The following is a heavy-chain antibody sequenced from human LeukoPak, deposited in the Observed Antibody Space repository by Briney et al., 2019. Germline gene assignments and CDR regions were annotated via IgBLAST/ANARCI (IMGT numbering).Heavy chain of an antibody. J-gene: IGHJ4*02. Sequence: GGSLRLSCAASGFTFSSYSMNWVRQAPGKGLEWVSSISSSSSYIYYADSVKGRFTISRDNAKNSLYLQMNSLRAEDTAVYYCARDLRFLEWSMYYFDYWGQGTLVTVSS. CDR3: ARDLRFLEWSMYYFDY. CDR1: GFTFSSYS. V-gene: IGHV3-21*01. D-gene: IGHD3-3*01. CDR2: ISSSSSYI.